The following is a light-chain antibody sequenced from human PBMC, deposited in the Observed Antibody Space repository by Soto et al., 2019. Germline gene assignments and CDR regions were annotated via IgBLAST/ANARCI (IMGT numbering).Light chain of an antibody. Sequence: SALTQPASVSGSPGQAITISCTGTSRDVGGYNYVSWYQQHPGKAPKLMIYEVSNRPSRVSNRFSGSTSGNAASLTISALQADDEADYFCCSSAPESTYVFGTGTKVPVL. J-gene: IGLJ1*01. CDR3: CSSAPESTYV. CDR2: EVS. V-gene: IGLV2-14*01. CDR1: SRDVGGYNY.